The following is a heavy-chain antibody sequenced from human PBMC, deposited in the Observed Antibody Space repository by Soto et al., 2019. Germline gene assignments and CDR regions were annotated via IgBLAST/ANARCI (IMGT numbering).Heavy chain of an antibody. Sequence: SETQSLTCTVSGGYVSSGSYYWSWIRQPPGKGLEWIGYIYSSGSTSYNPSLKSRVTISVDTSKNQFSLKLSSVTAADTAVYYCARDGDGYNYWGQGTLVTVSS. CDR2: IYSSGST. D-gene: IGHD5-12*01. CDR3: ARDGDGYNY. V-gene: IGHV4-61*01. CDR1: GGYVSSGSYY. J-gene: IGHJ4*02.